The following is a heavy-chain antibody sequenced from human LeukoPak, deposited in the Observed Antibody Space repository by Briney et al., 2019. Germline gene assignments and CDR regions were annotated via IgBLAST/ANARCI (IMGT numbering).Heavy chain of an antibody. CDR3: ATTYYDFWSGYFRYFDL. D-gene: IGHD3-3*01. J-gene: IGHJ2*01. CDR2: IYTSGST. V-gene: IGHV4-61*02. Sequence: SETLSLTCTVSGGSISSGSYYWSWIRQPAGKGLEWTGRIYTSGSTNYNPSLKSRVTISLDTSKNQFSLKLSSVTAADTAVSYCATTYYDFWSGYFRYFDLWGRGTLVTVSS. CDR1: GGSISSGSYY.